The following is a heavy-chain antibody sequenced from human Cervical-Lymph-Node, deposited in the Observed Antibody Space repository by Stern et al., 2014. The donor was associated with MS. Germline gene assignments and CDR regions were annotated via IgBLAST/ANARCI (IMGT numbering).Heavy chain of an antibody. CDR1: GFTFSTYA. Sequence: VQLVESGGGVVQPGTSLRLSCSASGFTFSTYAMHWVRQAPGKGLEWVAGISSDGSHKHCAESVQGRFTISRANSKNTVDLQMSSLRPEDTAVYYCARVLVGRTDFHYYYGLDVWGQGTTVTVSS. V-gene: IGHV3-30-3*01. J-gene: IGHJ6*02. CDR3: ARVLVGRTDFHYYYGLDV. CDR2: ISSDGSHK. D-gene: IGHD1-26*01.